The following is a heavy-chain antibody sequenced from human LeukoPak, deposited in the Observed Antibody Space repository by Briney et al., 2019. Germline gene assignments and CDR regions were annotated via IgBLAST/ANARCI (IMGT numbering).Heavy chain of an antibody. Sequence: GGSLRLSCAASGFTFTDYAMSWVRQAPGKGLEWVANIKQDGSEKYYVDSVKGRFTISRDNAKNSLYLQMNSLRAEDTAVYYCASADWGTHFDYWGQGTLVTVSS. CDR2: IKQDGSEK. V-gene: IGHV3-7*03. J-gene: IGHJ4*02. CDR3: ASADWGTHFDY. CDR1: GFTFTDYA. D-gene: IGHD7-27*01.